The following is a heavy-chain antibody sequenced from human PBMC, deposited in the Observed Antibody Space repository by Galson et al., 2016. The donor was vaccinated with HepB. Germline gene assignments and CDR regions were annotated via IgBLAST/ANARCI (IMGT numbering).Heavy chain of an antibody. V-gene: IGHV3-9*01. CDR1: GLTLDNYA. CDR3: AKDIAVAGTRSFDC. J-gene: IGHJ4*02. D-gene: IGHD6-19*01. Sequence: SLRLSCAASGLTLDNYAIHWVRPAPGKGLEWVSGISWNRGSRDSSDYVKGRFTISRDNAKNSLYLQMNSLRAEDTAFYYCAKDIAVAGTRSFDCWGQGTLVTVSS. CDR2: ISWNRGSR.